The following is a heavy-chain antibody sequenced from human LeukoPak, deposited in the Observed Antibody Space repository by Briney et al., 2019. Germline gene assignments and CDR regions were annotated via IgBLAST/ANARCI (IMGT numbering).Heavy chain of an antibody. D-gene: IGHD2-2*01. CDR3: ARDHCSSTSCYYYYYMDV. CDR2: IQYDGSTK. J-gene: IGHJ6*03. CDR1: GFTFSSYG. Sequence: GGSLRLSCAASGFTFSSYGMHWVRQAPGKGLEWVAFIQYDGSTKSYADSVTGRFTISRDNSKNTLYLQVNSLRPDDTAVYYCARDHCSSTSCYYYYYMDVWGKGTTVTVSS. V-gene: IGHV3-30*02.